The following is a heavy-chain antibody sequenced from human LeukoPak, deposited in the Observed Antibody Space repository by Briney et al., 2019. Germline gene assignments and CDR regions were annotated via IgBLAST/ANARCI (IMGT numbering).Heavy chain of an antibody. CDR3: ARGPRIVVVPAAIGDWFDP. J-gene: IGHJ5*02. V-gene: IGHV4-4*07. Sequence: PSETLSLTCTVSGGSISSYYWSWIRQPAGKGLEWIGRIYTSGSTNYNPSLKSRVTMSVDTSKNQFSLKLSSVTAADTAVYYCARGPRIVVVPAAIGDWFDPWGQGTLVTVSS. D-gene: IGHD2-2*02. CDR2: IYTSGST. CDR1: GGSISSYY.